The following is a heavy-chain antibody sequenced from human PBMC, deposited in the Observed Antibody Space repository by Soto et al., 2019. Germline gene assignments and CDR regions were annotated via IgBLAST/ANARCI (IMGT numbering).Heavy chain of an antibody. CDR2: IDPSDSYT. V-gene: IGHV5-10-1*01. J-gene: IGHJ6*02. D-gene: IGHD3-3*01. Sequence: GESLKISCKGSGYSFTSYWISWVRQMPGKGLEWMGRIDPSDSYTNYSPSFQGHVTISADKSISTAYLQWSSLKASDTAMYYCAVRFLEWLPYYYGMDVWGQGTTVTVSS. CDR3: AVRFLEWLPYYYGMDV. CDR1: GYSFTSYW.